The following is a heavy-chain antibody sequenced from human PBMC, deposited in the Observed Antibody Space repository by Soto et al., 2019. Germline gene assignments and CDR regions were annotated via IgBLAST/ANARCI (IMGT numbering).Heavy chain of an antibody. V-gene: IGHV3-23*01. CDR3: TELTSCYGGWVDP. CDR1: GFTFSSYA. J-gene: IGHJ5*02. D-gene: IGHD2-2*01. Sequence: GGSLRLSCAASGFTFSSYAMGWVRQTPGKGLEWVSVISGSGGSTKYADSVKGRLTISRDNSKNTLFLQINTLRADDTAVYYCTELTSCYGGWVDPLGQGTLVTVS. CDR2: ISGSGGST.